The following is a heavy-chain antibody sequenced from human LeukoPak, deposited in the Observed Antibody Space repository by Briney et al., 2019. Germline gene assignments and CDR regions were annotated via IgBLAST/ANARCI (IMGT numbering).Heavy chain of an antibody. D-gene: IGHD3-3*01. J-gene: IGHJ4*02. CDR3: ARERPYYDFWSGYFPPYYFDY. V-gene: IGHV4-34*01. Sequence: SETLSLTCAVYGGSFSGYYWSWIRQPPGKGLEWIGEINHSGSTNYNPSLKSRVTMSVDTSKNQFSLKLSSVTAADTAVYYCARERPYYDFWSGYFPPYYFDYWGQGTLVTVSS. CDR1: GGSFSGYY. CDR2: INHSGST.